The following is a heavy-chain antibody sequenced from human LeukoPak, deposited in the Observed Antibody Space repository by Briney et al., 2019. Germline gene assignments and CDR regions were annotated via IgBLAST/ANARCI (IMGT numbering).Heavy chain of an antibody. Sequence: ASVKVSCKASGYSFTTYGIYWVRQAPGQGLEWTGWINTDTGKPTYAQGFTGRFVLSLDTSVTTAYLQISSLKAEDTAVYYCARGIGIGVVLMVHGNMDVWGKGTTVTVSS. V-gene: IGHV7-4-1*02. D-gene: IGHD2-8*01. CDR2: INTDTGKP. J-gene: IGHJ6*03. CDR3: ARGIGIGVVLMVHGNMDV. CDR1: GYSFTTYG.